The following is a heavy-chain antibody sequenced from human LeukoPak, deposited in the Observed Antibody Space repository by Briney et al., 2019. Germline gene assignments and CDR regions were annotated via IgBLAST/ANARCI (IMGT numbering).Heavy chain of an antibody. Sequence: ASVKVSRKASGYTFTSYYMHWVRQAPGQGLEWMGIINPSGGSTSYAQKFQGRVTMTRDTSTSTVYMELSSLRSEDTAVYYCARDSAGAAYFDYWGQGTLVTVSS. CDR3: ARDSAGAAYFDY. CDR1: GYTFTSYY. D-gene: IGHD1-26*01. CDR2: INPSGGST. V-gene: IGHV1-46*01. J-gene: IGHJ4*02.